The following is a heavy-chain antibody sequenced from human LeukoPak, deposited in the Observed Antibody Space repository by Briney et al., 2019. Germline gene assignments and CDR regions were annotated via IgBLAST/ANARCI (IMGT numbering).Heavy chain of an antibody. CDR1: GFTFSGYS. CDR2: ISSGSRTI. CDR3: ARESITGDRDFDY. D-gene: IGHD7-27*01. V-gene: IGHV3-48*01. Sequence: GGSLRLSCAASGFTFSGYSVNWVRQAPGRGLEWLSYISSGSRTIYYADSVKGRFTISRDNAKNSLYFQMNSLRVDDTAVYYCARESITGDRDFDYWGQGALITVSS. J-gene: IGHJ4*02.